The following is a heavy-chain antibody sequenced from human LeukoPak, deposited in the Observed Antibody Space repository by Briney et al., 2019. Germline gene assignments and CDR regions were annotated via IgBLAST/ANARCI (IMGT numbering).Heavy chain of an antibody. CDR2: IYSGGST. J-gene: IGHJ4*02. V-gene: IGHV3-66*01. CDR3: ASRWGFDY. Sequence: GGFLRLSCAGSGFTFSSFSMNWVRQAPGKGLEWVSVIYSGGSTYYADSVKGRFTISRDNSKNTLYLQMNSLRAEDTAVYYCASRWGFDYWGQGTLVTVSS. D-gene: IGHD1-26*01. CDR1: GFTFSSFS.